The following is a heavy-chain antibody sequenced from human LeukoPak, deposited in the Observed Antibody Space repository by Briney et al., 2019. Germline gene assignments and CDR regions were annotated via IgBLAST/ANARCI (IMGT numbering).Heavy chain of an antibody. V-gene: IGHV3-21*01. Sequence: PGGSLRLSCATSGFIFTNYHLHWVRQAPGKGLEWVSIISSNSGYIYYADSVKGRFTVSRDNSKNTLYLQMNSLRAEDTAVYYCARDPRGNARRLDYWGQGTLVTVSS. D-gene: IGHD1-1*01. J-gene: IGHJ4*02. CDR1: GFIFTNYH. CDR2: ISSNSGYI. CDR3: ARDPRGNARRLDY.